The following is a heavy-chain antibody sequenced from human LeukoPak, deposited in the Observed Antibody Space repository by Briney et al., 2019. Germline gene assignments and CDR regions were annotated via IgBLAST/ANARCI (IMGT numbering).Heavy chain of an antibody. CDR1: GGSISSYY. Sequence: SETLSLTCTVSGGSISSYYWSWIRQPPGKGLEWIGYIYYGGSTNYNPSLKSRVTISVDTSKNQFSLKLSSVTAADTAVYYCARVRMVRGVILKGYFDYWGQGTLVTVSS. V-gene: IGHV4-59*01. D-gene: IGHD3-10*01. J-gene: IGHJ4*02. CDR2: IYYGGST. CDR3: ARVRMVRGVILKGYFDY.